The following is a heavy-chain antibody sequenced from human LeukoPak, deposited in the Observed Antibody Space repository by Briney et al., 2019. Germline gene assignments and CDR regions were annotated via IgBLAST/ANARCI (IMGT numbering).Heavy chain of an antibody. CDR3: ARDGCSSTSCYFDY. CDR1: GFTFSSYP. CDR2: IGGDSTTI. Sequence: GGSLRLSCAASGFTFSSYPMNWVRQAPGKGLEWVAFIGGDSTTIYYVDSVKGRFTVSRDNARNSLFLQMNSLRAGDTAVYYCARDGCSSTSCYFDYWGQGTLVTVSS. J-gene: IGHJ4*02. V-gene: IGHV3-48*01. D-gene: IGHD2-2*01.